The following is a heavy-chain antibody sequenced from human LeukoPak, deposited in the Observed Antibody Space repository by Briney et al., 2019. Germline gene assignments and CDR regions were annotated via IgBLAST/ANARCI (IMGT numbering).Heavy chain of an antibody. CDR3: ARDQPGSSWLDY. Sequence: GRSLRLSCAASGFTFSSYGMHWVRQAPGKGLEWVVVIWYDGSNKYYADSVKGRFTISRDNSKNTLYLQMNSLRAEDTAVYYCARDQPGSSWLDYWGQGTLVTVSS. CDR1: GFTFSSYG. V-gene: IGHV3-33*01. CDR2: IWYDGSNK. J-gene: IGHJ4*02. D-gene: IGHD6-13*01.